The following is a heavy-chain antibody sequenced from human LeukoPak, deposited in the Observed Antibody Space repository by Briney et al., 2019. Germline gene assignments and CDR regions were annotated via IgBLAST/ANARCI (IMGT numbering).Heavy chain of an antibody. CDR2: IYHSGST. J-gene: IGHJ4*02. Sequence: PSETLSLTCTVSGYSISSGYYWGWIRQPPGKGLEWIGSIYHSGSTYYNPSLKSRVTISVDTSKNQFSLKLSSVTAADTAVYYCARVKRGVGATTGVLDYWGQGTLVTVSS. CDR3: ARVKRGVGATTGVLDY. V-gene: IGHV4-38-2*02. D-gene: IGHD1-26*01. CDR1: GYSISSGYY.